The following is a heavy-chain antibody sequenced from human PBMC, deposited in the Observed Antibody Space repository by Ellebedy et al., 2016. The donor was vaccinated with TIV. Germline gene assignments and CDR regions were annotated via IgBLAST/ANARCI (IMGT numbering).Heavy chain of an antibody. CDR1: GGSISSYY. D-gene: IGHD2-21*01. Sequence: SETLSLTXTVSGGSISSYYWSWIRQPPGKGLEWIGYIYYSGSTNYNPSLKSRVTISVDTSKNQFSLKLSSVTAADTAVYDCAREQGGGYYYFDYWGQGTLVTVSS. V-gene: IGHV4-59*12. J-gene: IGHJ4*02. CDR3: AREQGGGYYYFDY. CDR2: IYYSGST.